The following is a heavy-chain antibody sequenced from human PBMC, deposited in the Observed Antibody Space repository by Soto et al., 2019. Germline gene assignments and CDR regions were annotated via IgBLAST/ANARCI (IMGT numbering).Heavy chain of an antibody. D-gene: IGHD3-10*01. V-gene: IGHV3-53*04. Sequence: PSGSLRLSCAVSGFTVSNYYMSWARQAPGKGLEWVSIIYSGGSTYYADSVKSRFTISRHNSKNTLYLQMNNLRTEVTAVYSCARDSPSGSVLAYWGKGSLVPGS. CDR1: GFTVSNYY. CDR3: ARDSPSGSVLAY. CDR2: IYSGGST. J-gene: IGHJ4*02.